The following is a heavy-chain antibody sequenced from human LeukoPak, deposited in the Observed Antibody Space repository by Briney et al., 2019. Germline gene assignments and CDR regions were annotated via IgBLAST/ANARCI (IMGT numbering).Heavy chain of an antibody. CDR1: GGSISSYY. V-gene: IGHV4-59*01. D-gene: IGHD2-15*01. CDR3: ARTMEGYCSGGSCYQYSYYMDV. CDR2: IYYSGST. J-gene: IGHJ6*03. Sequence: SETLSLTCTVSGGSISSYYWSWIRQPPGKGLEWIGYIYYSGSTNHNPSLKSRVTISVDTSKNQFSLKLTSVTAADTAVYYCARTMEGYCSGGSCYQYSYYMDVWGKGTTVTVSS.